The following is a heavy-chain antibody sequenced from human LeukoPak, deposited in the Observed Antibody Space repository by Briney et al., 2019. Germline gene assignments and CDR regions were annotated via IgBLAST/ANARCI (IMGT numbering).Heavy chain of an antibody. J-gene: IGHJ4*02. CDR1: GFTFSSYT. CDR3: ARERGYTYSFDY. CDR2: TSSSGSAT. V-gene: IGHV3-48*01. D-gene: IGHD5-24*01. Sequence: GGSLRLSCAASGFTFSSYTMSWVRQAPGKGLEWVSYTSSSGSATYHAGSVKGRFTISRDNAKNSLYLQLNSLRVEDTAVYYCARERGYTYSFDYWGQGTLVTVSS.